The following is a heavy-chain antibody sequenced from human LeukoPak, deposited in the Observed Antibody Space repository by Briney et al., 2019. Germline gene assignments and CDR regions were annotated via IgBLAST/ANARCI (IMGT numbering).Heavy chain of an antibody. V-gene: IGHV3-21*04. J-gene: IGHJ3*02. Sequence: GGSLRLSCAASGFTFGSYSMNWVRQAPGKGLEWVSSISSSSSYIYYADSVKGRFTISRDNSKNTLYLQMNSLRAEDTAVYYCAKDPLITMIVVVTSDAFDIWGQGTMVTVSS. D-gene: IGHD3-22*01. CDR3: AKDPLITMIVVVTSDAFDI. CDR1: GFTFGSYS. CDR2: ISSSSSYI.